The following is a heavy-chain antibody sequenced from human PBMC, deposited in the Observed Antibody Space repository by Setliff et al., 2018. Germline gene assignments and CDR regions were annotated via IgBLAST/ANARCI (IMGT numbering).Heavy chain of an antibody. D-gene: IGHD1-26*01. J-gene: IGHJ4*02. CDR2: ISSSGGTT. Sequence: PGGSLRLSCVASGFTFSSYAMNWVRQAPGKGLEWVSSISSSGGTTYDADSVKGRFTISRDNSKNTLYLQMNSLRAEDTAVYYCGRGSFVGATIGYDYWGQGTLVTVSS. CDR3: GRGSFVGATIGYDY. CDR1: GFTFSSYA. V-gene: IGHV3-23*01.